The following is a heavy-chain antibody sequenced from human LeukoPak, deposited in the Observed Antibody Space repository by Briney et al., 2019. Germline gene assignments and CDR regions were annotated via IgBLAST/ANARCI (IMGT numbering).Heavy chain of an antibody. CDR1: GGSISSGGYY. CDR3: ARAAEYYYDSSGYYYPGNFDY. V-gene: IGHV4-31*03. CDR2: IYYSGST. D-gene: IGHD3-22*01. Sequence: SETLSLTCTVSGGSISSGGYYWSWIRQHPGRGLEWIGYIYYSGSTYYNPSLKSRVTISVDTSKNQFSLKLSSVTAADTAVYYCARAAEYYYDSSGYYYPGNFDYWGQGTLVTVSS. J-gene: IGHJ4*02.